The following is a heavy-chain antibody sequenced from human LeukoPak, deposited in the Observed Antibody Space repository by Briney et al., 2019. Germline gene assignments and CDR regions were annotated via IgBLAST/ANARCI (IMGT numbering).Heavy chain of an antibody. D-gene: IGHD6-13*01. J-gene: IGHJ4*02. V-gene: IGHV1-2*06. CDR1: GYSFTGYY. Sequence: ASVKVSCKASGYSFTGYYMHWVRQAPGQGREWMGRINPNNGGTNYAQNFQGRVTMTRDTSISPAYMELSRLRSDDTAVYYCARGGSSFLDFDYWGQGTLVIVSS. CDR2: INPNNGGT. CDR3: ARGGSSFLDFDY.